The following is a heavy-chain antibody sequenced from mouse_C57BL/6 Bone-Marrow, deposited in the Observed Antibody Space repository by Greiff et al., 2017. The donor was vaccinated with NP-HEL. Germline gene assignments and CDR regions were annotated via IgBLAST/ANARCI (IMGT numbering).Heavy chain of an antibody. CDR1: GYTFTGYW. V-gene: IGHV1-9*01. CDR2: ILPGSGST. Sequence: VQLQQSGAELMKPGASVKLSCKATGYTFTGYWIDWVKQRPGHGLEWIGEILPGSGSTNYNEKFKGKATFTADTSSNTAYMQLSSLTTKDSAICYCSSSPLPLYAMDYWGQGTSVTVSS. D-gene: IGHD5-5*01. J-gene: IGHJ4*01. CDR3: SSSPLPLYAMDY.